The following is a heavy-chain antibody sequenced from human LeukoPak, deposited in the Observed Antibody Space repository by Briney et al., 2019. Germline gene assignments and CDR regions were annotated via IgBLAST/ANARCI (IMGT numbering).Heavy chain of an antibody. J-gene: IGHJ4*02. CDR3: ASDVGYCSSTSCPVDY. CDR2: IYPGDSDT. CDR1: GYSFTSYW. D-gene: IGHD2-2*03. V-gene: IGHV5-51*01. Sequence: GESLKISCKGSGYSFTSYWIGWVRQMPGKGLEWMGIIYPGDSDTRYSPSFQGQVTISADKSISTAYLQWSSLKASDTAMYYCASDVGYCSSTSCPVDYWGQGTLVTVSS.